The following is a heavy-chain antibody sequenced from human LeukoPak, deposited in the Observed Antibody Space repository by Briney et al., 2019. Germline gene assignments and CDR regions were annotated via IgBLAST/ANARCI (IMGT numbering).Heavy chain of an antibody. V-gene: IGHV3-72*01. D-gene: IGHD5-18*01. CDR3: ARVMSVDTAVLDY. CDR1: GFTFSDHY. J-gene: IGHJ4*02. Sequence: PGGSLRLSCAASGFTFSDHYMDWVRQAPGKGLEWIGRTRKKANSYTPEYAASVKGRFTISRDDSKNSLYLQMNSLETEDTAVYYCARVMSVDTAVLDYWGQGTLVTVSS. CDR2: TRKKANSYTP.